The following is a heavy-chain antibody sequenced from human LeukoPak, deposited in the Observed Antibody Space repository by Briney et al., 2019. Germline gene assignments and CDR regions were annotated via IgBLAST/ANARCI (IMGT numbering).Heavy chain of an antibody. CDR3: ARVRLSSVAGTIDP. CDR1: GGSISSYY. V-gene: IGHV4-59*01. D-gene: IGHD6-19*01. CDR2: IYYSGST. J-gene: IGHJ5*02. Sequence: SETLSLTCTVSGGSISSYYWSWIRQPPGKGLEWIGYIYYSGSTNYNPSLKSRVTISVDTSKNQFSLKLSSVTAADTAVYYCARVRLSSVAGTIDPWGQGTLVTVSS.